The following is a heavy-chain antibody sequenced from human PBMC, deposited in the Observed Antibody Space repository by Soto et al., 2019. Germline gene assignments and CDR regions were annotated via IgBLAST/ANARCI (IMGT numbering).Heavy chain of an antibody. V-gene: IGHV4-34*01. CDR1: GDSIGRFY. CDR2: INHSGST. J-gene: IGHJ4*02. D-gene: IGHD6-13*01. Sequence: PSETLSLTCSVSGDSIGRFYWSWIRQSAEKGLEWIGEINHSGSTNYNPSLKSRVTISVDTSKNQFSLKLSSVTAADTAVYYCARGPRVYSSSWNYFDYWGQGTLVTVSS. CDR3: ARGPRVYSSSWNYFDY.